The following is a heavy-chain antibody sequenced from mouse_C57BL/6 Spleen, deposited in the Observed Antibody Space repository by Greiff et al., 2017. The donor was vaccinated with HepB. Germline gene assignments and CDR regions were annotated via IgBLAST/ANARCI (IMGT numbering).Heavy chain of an antibody. V-gene: IGHV5-17*01. Sequence: DVQLQQSGGGLVKPGGSLKLSCAASGFTFSDYGMHWVRQAPEKGLEWVAYISSGSSTIYYADTVKGRFTISRDNAKNTLFLQMTSLRSEDTAMYYCARLYYGYDGYAMDYWGQGTSVTVSS. CDR3: ARLYYGYDGYAMDY. D-gene: IGHD2-2*01. CDR2: ISSGSSTI. CDR1: GFTFSDYG. J-gene: IGHJ4*01.